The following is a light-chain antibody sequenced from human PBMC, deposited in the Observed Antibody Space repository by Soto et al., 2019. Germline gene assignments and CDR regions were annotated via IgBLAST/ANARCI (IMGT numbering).Light chain of an antibody. CDR1: SSNIGNSY. J-gene: IGLJ2*01. Sequence: QSVLTQPPSVSAAPGQTATISCSGSSSNIGNSYVSWYQQLPGTAPKLLIYDNNRRPSGIPGRFSGSKSGTSATLGITGLQTGDEADYYCGTWDISLSVVVFGGRTKLTVL. CDR2: DNN. V-gene: IGLV1-51*01. CDR3: GTWDISLSVVV.